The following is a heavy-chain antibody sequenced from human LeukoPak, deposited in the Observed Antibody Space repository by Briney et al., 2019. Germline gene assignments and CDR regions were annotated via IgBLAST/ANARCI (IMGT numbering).Heavy chain of an antibody. CDR3: AKDLSRLYYYYGMDV. J-gene: IGHJ6*02. D-gene: IGHD6-19*01. CDR1: GFTSSSYA. Sequence: GGSLRLSCAASGFTSSSYAMSWVRQAPGKGLEWVSAISGSGGSTYYADSVKGRFTISRDNSKNTLYLQMNSLRAEDTAVYYCAKDLSRLYYYYGMDVWGQGTTVTVSS. V-gene: IGHV3-23*01. CDR2: ISGSGGST.